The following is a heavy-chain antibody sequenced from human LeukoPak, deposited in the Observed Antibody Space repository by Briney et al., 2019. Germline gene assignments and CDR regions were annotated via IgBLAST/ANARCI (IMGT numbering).Heavy chain of an antibody. J-gene: IGHJ6*02. CDR2: ISSGGTTI. Sequence: AGGSLRLSCATSGFTVSSNYMSWVRQAPGKGLEWVSYISSGGTTIYYADSVKGRFTISRDNAKNSLYLQMNSLRGEDTAVYYCARSDFWSGYSTGMDVWGQGTTVTVSS. D-gene: IGHD3-3*01. V-gene: IGHV3-11*01. CDR3: ARSDFWSGYSTGMDV. CDR1: GFTVSSNY.